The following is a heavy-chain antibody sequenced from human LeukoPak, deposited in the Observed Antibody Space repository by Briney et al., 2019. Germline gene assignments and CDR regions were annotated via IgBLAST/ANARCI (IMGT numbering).Heavy chain of an antibody. CDR3: ARRGLGGGWYFDL. V-gene: IGHV3-21*01. D-gene: IGHD3-16*01. CDR1: GFTFSRYD. Sequence: GGSLRLSCTTSGFTFSRYDMNWVRQAPGKGLEWVSSITSSSSNYIYYADSVKGRFIISRDNAKNSLYLQMNSLRAEDTAVYYCARRGLGGGWYFDLWGRGTLVTVSS. CDR2: ITSSSSNYI. J-gene: IGHJ2*01.